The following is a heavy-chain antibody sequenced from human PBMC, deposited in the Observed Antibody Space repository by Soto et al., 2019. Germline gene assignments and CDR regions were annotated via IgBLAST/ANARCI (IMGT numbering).Heavy chain of an antibody. V-gene: IGHV4-61*01. Sequence: PSETLSLTCTVSGGSVSSGNYYWSWIRHPPGKGLEWIGYIYYSGSTNYNPSLKSRVTISVDTSKNQFSLKLSSVTAADTAVYFCARHGREYKLLLDGMDVWGHGTTLTV. CDR2: IYYSGST. CDR1: GGSVSSGNYY. D-gene: IGHD2-2*01. J-gene: IGHJ6*02. CDR3: ARHGREYKLLLDGMDV.